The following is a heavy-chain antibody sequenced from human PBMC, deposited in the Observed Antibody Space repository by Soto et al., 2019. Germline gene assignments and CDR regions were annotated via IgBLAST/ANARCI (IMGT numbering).Heavy chain of an antibody. CDR2: INPATGAA. Sequence: QLHLVQSGAVVKKPGASVTVSCSASGYPVTAYYMHWVRQAPGRGLEWMGGINPATGAAKYTQTFPGRVTMARVPATRTVFMELRGLTSVDTAVFYFAKGGGVGVAGSAAFDMWGQGTLVTVSS. J-gene: IGHJ3*02. V-gene: IGHV1-2*02. CDR1: GYPVTAYY. D-gene: IGHD3-3*01. CDR3: AKGGGVGVAGSAAFDM.